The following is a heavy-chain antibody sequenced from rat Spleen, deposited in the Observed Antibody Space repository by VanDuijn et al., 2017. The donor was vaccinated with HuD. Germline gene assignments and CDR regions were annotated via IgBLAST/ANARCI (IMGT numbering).Heavy chain of an antibody. J-gene: IGHJ2*01. CDR2: ITYDGSIT. Sequence: EVQLVESGGGLVQPGRSLKLSCAASGFTFSDYDMSWVCQAPTKGLEWVASITYDGSITYCRDSVKGRFTISRDNAKSTLYLQMDSLRSEDTATYYCTTGGTTSYFAYWGQGVMVTVSS. D-gene: IGHD1-10*01. CDR3: TTGGTTSYFAY. CDR1: GFTFSDYD. V-gene: IGHV5-20*01.